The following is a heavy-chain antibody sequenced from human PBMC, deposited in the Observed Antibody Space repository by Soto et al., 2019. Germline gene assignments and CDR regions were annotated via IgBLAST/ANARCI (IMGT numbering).Heavy chain of an antibody. CDR3: ARVDTAMAWVGY. Sequence: GASVKVSCKASGYTFTSYDINWVRQATGQGLEWMGWMNPNSGNTGYAQKFQGRVTMTRNTSISTAYLELSSLRSEDTAVYYCARVDTAMAWVGYWGQGTLVTVSS. D-gene: IGHD5-18*01. CDR1: GYTFTSYD. V-gene: IGHV1-8*01. J-gene: IGHJ4*02. CDR2: MNPNSGNT.